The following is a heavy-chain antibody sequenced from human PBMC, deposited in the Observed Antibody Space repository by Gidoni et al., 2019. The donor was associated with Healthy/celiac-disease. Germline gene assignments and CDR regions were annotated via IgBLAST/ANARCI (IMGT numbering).Heavy chain of an antibody. CDR1: GFTFSSYW. J-gene: IGHJ4*02. CDR3: ARTRRGPGLYLLDY. Sequence: EVQLVESGGGFVQPGGSLRLSCAASGFTFSSYWMHWVRQAPGKGLVWVSRINSDGSSTSYADSVQGRFTISRDNAKNTLYLQMNSLRAEDTAVYYCARTRRGPGLYLLDYWGQGTLVTVSS. D-gene: IGHD3-16*02. V-gene: IGHV3-74*01. CDR2: INSDGSST.